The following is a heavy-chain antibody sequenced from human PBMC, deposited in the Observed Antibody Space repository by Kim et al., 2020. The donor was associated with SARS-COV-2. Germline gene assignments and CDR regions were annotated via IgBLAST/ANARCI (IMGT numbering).Heavy chain of an antibody. J-gene: IGHJ6*02. D-gene: IGHD2-15*01. V-gene: IGHV3-33*01. CDR1: GFTFSSYG. Sequence: GGSLRLSCAASGFTFSSYGMHWVRQAPGKGLEWVAVIWYDGSNKYYADSVKGRFTISRDNSKNTLYLQMNSLRAEDTAVYYCARDQRVVVVAATPYYYYGMDVWGQGTTVTVSS. CDR3: ARDQRVVVVAATPYYYYGMDV. CDR2: IWYDGSNK.